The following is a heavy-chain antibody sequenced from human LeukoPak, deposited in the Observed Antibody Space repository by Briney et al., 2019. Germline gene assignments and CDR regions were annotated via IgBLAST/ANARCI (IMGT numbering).Heavy chain of an antibody. CDR3: AGERGDIVAF. CDR2: ISHSGYTI. D-gene: IGHD2-15*01. V-gene: IGHV3-11*01. CDR1: GFSFSDDF. Sequence: GGSLRLSCVASGFSFSDDFMSWIRQAPGQRPEWVSYISHSGYTIQYADSVKGRFTISRDNAKNSLYLQINSLRAEDTAVYYCAGERGDIVAFWGQGTTVTVSS. J-gene: IGHJ6*02.